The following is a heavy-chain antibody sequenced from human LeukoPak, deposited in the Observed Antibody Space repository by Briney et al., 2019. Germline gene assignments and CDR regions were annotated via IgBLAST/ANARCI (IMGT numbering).Heavy chain of an antibody. J-gene: IGHJ4*02. V-gene: IGHV3-9*01. CDR1: GFIFDDYA. CDR2: ISWNSGSI. Sequence: GGSLRLSCAASGFIFDDYAMHWVRQAPGKGLEWVSGISWNSGSIGYVDSVKGRFTISRDNAKNSLYLQMNSLKAEDTALYYCAKADAYSSTTPGSYFDYWGQGTLVTVSS. D-gene: IGHD6-13*01. CDR3: AKADAYSSTTPGSYFDY.